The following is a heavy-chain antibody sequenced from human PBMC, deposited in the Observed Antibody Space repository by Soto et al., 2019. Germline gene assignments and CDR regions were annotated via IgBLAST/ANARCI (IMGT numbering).Heavy chain of an antibody. J-gene: IGHJ5*02. D-gene: IGHD4-17*01. Sequence: GGSLRLSCAASEFTFRNYWMHWFRQAPGKGLVWVSRINSDGSSTNYADSVKGRFTISRDNAKNTLYLQMNSLRAEDTAVYYCARGGLRAYWIDPWGQGTLVTVSS. V-gene: IGHV3-74*01. CDR2: INSDGSST. CDR1: EFTFRNYW. CDR3: ARGGLRAYWIDP.